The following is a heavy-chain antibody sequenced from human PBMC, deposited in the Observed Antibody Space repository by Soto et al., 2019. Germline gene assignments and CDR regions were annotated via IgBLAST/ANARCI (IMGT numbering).Heavy chain of an antibody. J-gene: IGHJ4*02. Sequence: QVQLVQSGAEVKKPGASVKVSCKASGYTFTSYYMHWVRQAPGQGLEWMGIINPSGGSTSYAQKFQGRVPMTRGTAQGKVYMGVGSLRSEDTAVYYWGGGGGGGYWGQGTLVTVSS. CDR3: GGGGGGGY. CDR1: GYTFTSYY. D-gene: IGHD3-16*01. V-gene: IGHV1-46*01. CDR2: INPSGGST.